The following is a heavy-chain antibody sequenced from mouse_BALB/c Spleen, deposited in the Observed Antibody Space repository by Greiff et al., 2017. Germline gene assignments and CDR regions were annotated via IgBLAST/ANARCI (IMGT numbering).Heavy chain of an antibody. CDR1: GFSLTGYG. CDR2: IWGDGST. CDR3: ARETFYGKGDWFAY. V-gene: IGHV2-6-7*01. J-gene: IGHJ3*01. Sequence: QVQLQQSGPGLVQPSQSLSITCTVSGFSLTGYGVNWVRQPPGKGLEWLGMIWGDGSTDYNSALKSRLSISKDNSKSQVFLKMNSLQTDDTARYYCARETFYGKGDWFAYWGQGTLVTVSA. D-gene: IGHD2-1*01.